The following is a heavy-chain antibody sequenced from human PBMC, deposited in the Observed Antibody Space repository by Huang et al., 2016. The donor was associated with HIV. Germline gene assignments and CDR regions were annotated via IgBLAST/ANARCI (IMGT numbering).Heavy chain of an antibody. J-gene: IGHJ4*02. Sequence: QVQLVQSGSELKKPGASVKVSCQVSGYTFTDYQISWVRQAPGKGLEWSSCINPNTGNPTYAQGFTGRFVFSLDTSVSTAYLQISSLKAEDTAVYFCARDSGYYRYFDYWGQGTLVTVSS. V-gene: IGHV7-4-1*02. D-gene: IGHD3-22*01. CDR1: GYTFTDYQ. CDR3: ARDSGYYRYFDY. CDR2: INPNTGNP.